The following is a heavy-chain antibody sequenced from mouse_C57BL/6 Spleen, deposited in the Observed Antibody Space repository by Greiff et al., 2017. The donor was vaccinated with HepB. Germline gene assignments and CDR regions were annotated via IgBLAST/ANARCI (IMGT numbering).Heavy chain of an antibody. V-gene: IGHV1-15*01. Sequence: QVQLKESGAELVRPGASVTLSCKASGYTFTDYEMHWVKQTPVHGLEWIGAIDPETGGTAYNQKFKGKAILTADKSSSTSYMELRSLTSEDSAVYYCTGNDCAYWGQGTLVTVSA. CDR3: TGNDCAY. CDR2: IDPETGGT. CDR1: GYTFTDYE. D-gene: IGHD2-2*01. J-gene: IGHJ3*01.